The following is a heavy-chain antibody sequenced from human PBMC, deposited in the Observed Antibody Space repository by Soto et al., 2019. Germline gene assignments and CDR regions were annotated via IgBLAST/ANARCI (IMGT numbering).Heavy chain of an antibody. Sequence: ASVKVSCKASGYTFTSYGISWVRQAPGQGLEWMGWISAYNGNTNYAQKLQGRVTMTTDTSTSTAYMELRSLRSDDTAVYYCARDEDVDTALGNWFAPWGQGTLVPVSS. CDR2: ISAYNGNT. V-gene: IGHV1-18*01. D-gene: IGHD5-18*01. J-gene: IGHJ5*02. CDR3: ARDEDVDTALGNWFAP. CDR1: GYTFTSYG.